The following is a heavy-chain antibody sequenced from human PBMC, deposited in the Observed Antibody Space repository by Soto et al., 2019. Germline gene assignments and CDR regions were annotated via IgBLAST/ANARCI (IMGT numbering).Heavy chain of an antibody. CDR3: ASRDPGTSVDY. CDR1: GGSFTSNNW. Sequence: PSETLSLTCAVSGGSFTSNNWWTWVRQPPGQGLEWIGETYRTGSTNYNPSLKSRGTISLDKSENQFSLKVTSLTAADTAVYYCASRDPGTSVDYWGQGTLVTVSS. D-gene: IGHD1-7*01. J-gene: IGHJ4*02. CDR2: TYRTGST. V-gene: IGHV4-4*02.